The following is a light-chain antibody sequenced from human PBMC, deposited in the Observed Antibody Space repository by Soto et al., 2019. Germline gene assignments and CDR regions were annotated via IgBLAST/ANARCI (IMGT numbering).Light chain of an antibody. CDR3: GTWGWGLRV. J-gene: IGLJ2*01. CDR1: GSSLVANA. Sequence: QSVLTKPPSVSAAPGQNVTISCYGDGSSLVANAMCWYQVRPGAAPRVLIYDIYKRPSGIPDRFSGSTSGPSATLTITAVQVGDEAEYYCGTWGWGLRVFCAGTELTVL. CDR2: DIY. V-gene: IGLV1-51*01.